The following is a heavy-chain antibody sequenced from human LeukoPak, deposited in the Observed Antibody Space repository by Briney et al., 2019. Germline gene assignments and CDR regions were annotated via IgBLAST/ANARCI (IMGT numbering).Heavy chain of an antibody. D-gene: IGHD5-12*01. CDR2: IYYSGST. CDR3: ARVDPTDGYSGYYFDY. J-gene: IGHJ4*02. V-gene: IGHV4-31*03. Sequence: SQTLSLTCTVSGGSISSGGNYWSWIRQYSGKGLESIGYIYYSGSTYYNPSLKSRVTISVDTSKNQFSLKLSSVTAADTAVYYCARVDPTDGYSGYYFDYWGQGTLVTVSS. CDR1: GGSISSGGNY.